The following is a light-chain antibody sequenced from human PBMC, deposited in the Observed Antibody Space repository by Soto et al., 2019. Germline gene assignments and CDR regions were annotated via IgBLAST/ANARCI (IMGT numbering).Light chain of an antibody. CDR3: QQSYSTPRT. CDR2: AAS. J-gene: IGKJ1*01. Sequence: SPGSLCASVGDRVTITCRASQSISSYLNWYQQKPGKAPKLLIYAASSLQSGVPSRFSGSGSGTDFTLTISSLQPEDFATYYCQQSYSTPRTFGQGTKVDIK. V-gene: IGKV1-39*01. CDR1: QSISSY.